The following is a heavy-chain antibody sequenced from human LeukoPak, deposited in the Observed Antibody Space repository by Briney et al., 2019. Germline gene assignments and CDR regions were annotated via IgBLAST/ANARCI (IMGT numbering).Heavy chain of an antibody. CDR1: GFTFSSHT. D-gene: IGHD2-21*02. Sequence: GGSLRLSCAASGFTFSSHTMNWVRQAPGKGLEWVSSIASSSGYISYADSVKGRFTISRDNAKKSLYLQMTSLTAEDTAVYYCARDRGAYCGGDCYLGFDYWGRGTLVTVSS. CDR2: IASSSGYI. V-gene: IGHV3-21*01. CDR3: ARDRGAYCGGDCYLGFDY. J-gene: IGHJ4*01.